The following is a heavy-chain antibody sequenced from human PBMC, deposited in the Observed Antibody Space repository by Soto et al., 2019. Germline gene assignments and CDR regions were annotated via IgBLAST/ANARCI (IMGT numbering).Heavy chain of an antibody. D-gene: IGHD6-13*01. CDR1: GYTFTGYY. J-gene: IGHJ4*02. CDR2: INPNSGGT. CDR3: ARESPYSSSWSEYYFDY. V-gene: IGHV1-2*04. Sequence: QVQLVQSGAEVKKPGASVKVSCKASGYTFTGYYMHWVRQAPGQGLEWMGWINPNSGGTNYAQKFQGWVTMTRDTSISTAYMELSRLRSDDTAVYYCARESPYSSSWSEYYFDYWGQGTLVTVSS.